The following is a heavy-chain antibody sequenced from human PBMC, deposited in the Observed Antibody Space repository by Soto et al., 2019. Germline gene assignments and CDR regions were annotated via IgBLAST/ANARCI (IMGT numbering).Heavy chain of an antibody. V-gene: IGHV1-18*01. CDR1: GYTFTSYG. D-gene: IGHD3-16*01. CDR3: GGRGVAPTFGGKAFAY. Sequence: QVQLVQSGAEVKKPGASVKVSCKASGYTFTSYGISWVRQAPGQGLEWMGWISAYNGNTNYAQKHQGGITMTTTTSTSTAYLELRSLVSDDTALYYWGGRGVAPTFGGKAFAYWGQGTLSPSS. J-gene: IGHJ4*02. CDR2: ISAYNGNT.